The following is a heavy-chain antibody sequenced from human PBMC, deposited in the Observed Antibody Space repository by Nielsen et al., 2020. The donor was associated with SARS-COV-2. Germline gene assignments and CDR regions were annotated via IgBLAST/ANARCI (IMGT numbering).Heavy chain of an antibody. Sequence: GESLKISCAASGFTFSDYYMSWIRQAPGKGLEWVSYISSSGSTIYYADSVKGRFTISRDNAKNSLYLQMNSLRAEDTAVYYCARDHRLGRMATIYDDAFDIWGQGTMVTVSS. CDR2: ISSSGSTI. D-gene: IGHD5-24*01. J-gene: IGHJ3*02. CDR1: GFTFSDYY. V-gene: IGHV3-11*01. CDR3: ARDHRLGRMATIYDDAFDI.